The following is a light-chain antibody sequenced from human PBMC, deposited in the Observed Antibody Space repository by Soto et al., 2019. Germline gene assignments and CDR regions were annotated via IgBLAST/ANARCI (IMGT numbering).Light chain of an antibody. CDR3: QESYSTPRT. Sequence: DIQMTQSPSSLTAAVGDRVTITCRASHGISSYLNWYQQKPGKAPKLLIYAASSLQSGVPSRFSGSGSGTDFTLTISSPLPEDFATYYCQESYSTPRTFGQGTKAEIK. CDR1: HGISSY. CDR2: AAS. J-gene: IGKJ1*01. V-gene: IGKV1-39*01.